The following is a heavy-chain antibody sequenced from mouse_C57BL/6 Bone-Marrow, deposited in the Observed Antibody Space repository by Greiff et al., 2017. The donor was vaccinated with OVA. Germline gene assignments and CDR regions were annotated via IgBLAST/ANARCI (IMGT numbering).Heavy chain of an antibody. Sequence: QVQLQQPGAELVRPGASVKLSCKASGYTFTSYWMHWVKQRPGQGLEWIGVIDPSNGSTKYNQKFTGKATLTVDKSSSTAYMQLSSLTSEDSAVYYCARGGNYDYWGKGTSVTVSS. CDR1: GYTFTSYW. CDR2: IDPSNGST. V-gene: IGHV1-59*01. CDR3: ARGGNYDY. J-gene: IGHJ4*01. D-gene: IGHD2-1*01.